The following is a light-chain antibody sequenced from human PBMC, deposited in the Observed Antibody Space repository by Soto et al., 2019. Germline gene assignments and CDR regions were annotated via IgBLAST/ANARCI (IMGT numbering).Light chain of an antibody. CDR1: QGISSA. CDR3: QQYYSFPWT. V-gene: IGKV1-13*02. J-gene: IGKJ1*01. CDR2: DAS. Sequence: AIQLTQSPSSLSASVGDRVTITCRASQGISSALAWYQQTPGKAPKLLIYDASSLESGVPSRFSGSGSGTDFTLTISSLQPDDFATYYCQQYYSFPWTFGQGTKVDIK.